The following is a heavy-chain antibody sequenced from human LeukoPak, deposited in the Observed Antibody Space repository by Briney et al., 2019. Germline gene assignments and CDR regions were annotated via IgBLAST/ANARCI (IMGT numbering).Heavy chain of an antibody. CDR3: AKVAYSSSWYYPDY. J-gene: IGHJ4*02. CDR1: GFTFSSYA. CDR2: ISGSGGDT. Sequence: GGSLRLSCAASGFTFSSYAMSWVRQAPGKGLEWVSGISGSGGDTYYGDSVKGRFTISRDNSKNTLYLQMNSLRAEDTAVFYCAKVAYSSSWYYPDYWGQGTLVTVSS. V-gene: IGHV3-23*01. D-gene: IGHD6-13*01.